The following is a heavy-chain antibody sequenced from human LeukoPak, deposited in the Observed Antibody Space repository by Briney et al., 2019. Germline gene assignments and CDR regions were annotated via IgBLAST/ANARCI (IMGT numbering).Heavy chain of an antibody. Sequence: GGSLRLSCAASGFTFSSYWMSWVRQAPGKGLEWVANIKQDGGEKYYVDSVKGRFTTSRDNAKNSLYLQMNSLRAEDTAVYYCARDGAKIYSGYDNYYFDYWGQGTLVTVSS. CDR3: ARDGAKIYSGYDNYYFDY. CDR1: GFTFSSYW. J-gene: IGHJ4*02. V-gene: IGHV3-7*01. D-gene: IGHD5-12*01. CDR2: IKQDGGEK.